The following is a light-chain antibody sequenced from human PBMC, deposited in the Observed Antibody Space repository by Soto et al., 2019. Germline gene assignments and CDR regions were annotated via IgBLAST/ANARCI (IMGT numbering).Light chain of an antibody. J-gene: IGKJ5*01. V-gene: IGKV3-11*01. CDR3: PPRANWTGRA. CDR2: DAF. Sequence: EIKLTQSPATLSGFLGERATLSCRASQTVRTYLAWYQQKLGQSPRLVIYDAFNMATCIPSRFRGSGSGTDIALTISSVAPADFTVHPCPPRANWTGRAIDQGTRLEIK. CDR1: QTVRTY.